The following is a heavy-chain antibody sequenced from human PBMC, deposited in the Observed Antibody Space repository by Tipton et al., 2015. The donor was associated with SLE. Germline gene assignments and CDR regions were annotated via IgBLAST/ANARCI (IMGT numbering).Heavy chain of an antibody. CDR3: AKNLEQWLVRDY. CDR1: GFTFRNYA. D-gene: IGHD6-19*01. CDR2: ISSNGGST. V-gene: IGHV3-64*02. J-gene: IGHJ4*02. Sequence: SLRLSCAASGFTFRNYAMHWVRQAPGKGLEYVSAISSNGGSTYYADSVKGRFTISRDNSKNTLYLQMNSLRAEDTAVYYCAKNLEQWLVRDYWGQGTLVTVSS.